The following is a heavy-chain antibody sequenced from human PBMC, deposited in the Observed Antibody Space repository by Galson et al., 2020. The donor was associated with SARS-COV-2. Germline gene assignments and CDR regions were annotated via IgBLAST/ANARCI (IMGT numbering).Heavy chain of an antibody. CDR2: IKQDGSEK. D-gene: IGHD6-19*01. CDR3: TRGSGWYFDD. Sequence: GGSLRLSCAGSGFTFTNSWMSWVRQAPGKGLEWVANIKQDGSEKYYMDSVKGRFTISRDNTKNSLFLQMNNLRAEDSAVYYCTRGSGWYFDDWGQGTLVTVSS. CDR1: GFTFTNSW. J-gene: IGHJ4*02. V-gene: IGHV3-7*01.